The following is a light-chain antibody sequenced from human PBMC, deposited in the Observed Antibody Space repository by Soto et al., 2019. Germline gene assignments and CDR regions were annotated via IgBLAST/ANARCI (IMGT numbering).Light chain of an antibody. CDR2: EVS. V-gene: IGLV2-14*01. J-gene: IGLJ3*02. Sequence: QSALTQPASVSGSPGQSITISCTGTSSDVGAYNYVSWYQQHPGKAPKLMIYEVSNRPSGVSNRFSGSKSGNTSSLTISGLQAEDEGDYYCSSYTIGSTWVFGGGTKVTVL. CDR1: SSDVGAYNY. CDR3: SSYTIGSTWV.